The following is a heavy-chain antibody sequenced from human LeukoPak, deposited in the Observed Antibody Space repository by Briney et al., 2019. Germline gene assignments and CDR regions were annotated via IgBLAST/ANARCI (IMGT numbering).Heavy chain of an antibody. D-gene: IGHD2-2*01. V-gene: IGHV3-23*01. J-gene: IGHJ4*02. CDR1: GFTFSSYA. CDR2: VSGSGGST. Sequence: GGSLRLSCAASGFTFSSYAMSWVRQAPGEGLEWASAVSGSGGSTDYADSVKGRFTISRDNSKNTLYLQMDSLRAGDTAVYYCAKRYCTSASCSCFDYWGQGTLVTVSS. CDR3: AKRYCTSASCSCFDY.